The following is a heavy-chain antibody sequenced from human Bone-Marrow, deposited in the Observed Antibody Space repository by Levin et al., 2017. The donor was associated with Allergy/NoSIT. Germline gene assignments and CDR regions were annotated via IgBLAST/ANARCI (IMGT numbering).Heavy chain of an antibody. Sequence: SGPTLVKPTQTLTLTCTFSGFSLRSSPVGVGWVRQPPGKALESLGFIYWDNDKRYSPSLKNRLTLIKDTSRNEVVLTMTDMDPVDTATYYCAHRLDYAGNWDLGVFDHWGQGILVTVSS. CDR3: AHRLDYAGNWDLGVFDH. J-gene: IGHJ4*02. CDR2: IYWDNDK. D-gene: IGHD7-27*01. V-gene: IGHV2-5*02. CDR1: GFSLRSSPVG.